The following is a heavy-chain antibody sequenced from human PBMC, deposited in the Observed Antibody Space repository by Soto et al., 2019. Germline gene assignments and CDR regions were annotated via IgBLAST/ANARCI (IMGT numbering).Heavy chain of an antibody. J-gene: IGHJ6*02. Sequence: PSETLSLTCTVFGDSLSSSRYFWGWIRQPPGKGLEWVGSIDYSGSTYYNPSLKSRVTISVDTSKNQFSLKLSSVTAADTAVYYCARDGIAVAGRRGWYDAMDVWVQGTTVS. CDR1: GDSLSSSRYF. D-gene: IGHD6-19*01. CDR2: IDYSGST. V-gene: IGHV4-39*07. CDR3: ARDGIAVAGRRGWYDAMDV.